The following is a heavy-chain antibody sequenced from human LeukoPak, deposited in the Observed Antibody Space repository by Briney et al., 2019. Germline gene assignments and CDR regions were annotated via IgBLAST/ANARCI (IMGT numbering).Heavy chain of an antibody. CDR3: ASESSGYYHGIDY. D-gene: IGHD3-22*01. CDR2: ITGSGGST. CDR1: GFTFSSYA. J-gene: IGHJ4*02. Sequence: GGSLRLSCAASGFTFSSYAMSWVRQAPGKGLEWVSAITGSGGSTYYADSVKGRFTISRDNSKNTLYLQMNSLRAEDTAVYYCASESSGYYHGIDYWGQGTLVTVSS. V-gene: IGHV3-23*01.